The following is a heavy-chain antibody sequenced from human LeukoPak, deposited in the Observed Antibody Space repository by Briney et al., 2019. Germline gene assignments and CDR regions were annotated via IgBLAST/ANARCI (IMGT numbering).Heavy chain of an antibody. D-gene: IGHD1-1*01. Sequence: QTGGSLRLSCAASGFTLSSYAMHWVRQAPGKGLEWVAVISYDGSNKYYADSVKGRFTISRDNPKNTLYLQMNSLRAEDTAVYYCAREVQLERLGFGKEGSAFDYWGQGTLVTVSS. CDR2: ISYDGSNK. CDR1: GFTLSSYA. CDR3: AREVQLERLGFGKEGSAFDY. V-gene: IGHV3-30*04. J-gene: IGHJ4*02.